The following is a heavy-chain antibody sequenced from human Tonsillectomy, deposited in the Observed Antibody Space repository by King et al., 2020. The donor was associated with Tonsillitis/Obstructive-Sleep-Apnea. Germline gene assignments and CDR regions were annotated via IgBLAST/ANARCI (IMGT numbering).Heavy chain of an antibody. CDR1: GFSLSNSGMC. V-gene: IGHV2-70*11. CDR3: ARSDTNWNYAAFDI. Sequence: TLKESGPALVKPTQTLTLTCTFSGFSLSNSGMCVSWIRQPPGKALEWLARIDWDDDKYYSTSLKTRLTISKDTSKNQVVLTMTNMDPVYTATYYCARSDTNWNYAAFDIWGQGTMVTVSS. D-gene: IGHD1-7*01. CDR2: IDWDDDK. J-gene: IGHJ3*02.